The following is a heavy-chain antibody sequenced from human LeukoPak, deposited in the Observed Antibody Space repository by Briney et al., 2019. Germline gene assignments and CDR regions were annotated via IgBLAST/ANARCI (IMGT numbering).Heavy chain of an antibody. CDR1: GFTFGSHA. V-gene: IGHV3-23*01. CDR3: GKTTVGYSSGQKPAWPVDY. Sequence: GGSLRLSCEASGFTFGSHAMYWVRQAPGKGVEWVAGIFGSGGSPHYADSVKGRFTISRDNSRNTVYLQINSLRADDTAVYYCGKTTVGYSSGQKPAWPVDYWGQGTLVTVSS. CDR2: IFGSGGSP. D-gene: IGHD5-18*01. J-gene: IGHJ4*02.